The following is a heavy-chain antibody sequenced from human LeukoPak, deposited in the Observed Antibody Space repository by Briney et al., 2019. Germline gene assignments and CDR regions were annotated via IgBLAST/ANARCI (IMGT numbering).Heavy chain of an antibody. CDR2: ISDSGEST. V-gene: IGHV3-23*01. CDR3: AGARYCGPTSCYSWFDP. CDR1: GFTFSSYS. J-gene: IGHJ5*02. Sequence: PGGSLRLSCAASGFTFSSYSMNWVRQAPGKGLEWVSAISDSGESTYYADSVKGRFTISRDNSKGTLYLQMTSMRAEDTAVYYCAGARYCGPTSCYSWFDPWGQGTLVTVSS. D-gene: IGHD2-2*01.